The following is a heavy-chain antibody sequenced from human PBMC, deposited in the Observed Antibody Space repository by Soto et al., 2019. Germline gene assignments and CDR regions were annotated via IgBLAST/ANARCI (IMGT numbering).Heavy chain of an antibody. CDR3: ERVKHSSGSYRWFDP. J-gene: IGHJ5*02. CDR1: GGSISGYY. CDR2: VYSSGST. D-gene: IGHD3-22*01. Sequence: ETLSRTGPVSGGSISGYYWSWIRQPSGKGLEYIGRVYSSGSTNYSPSLNSRVTMSVDTSQNQFSLTLSSVTAADTAVYFCERVKHSSGSYRWFDPWGQGTLVTVYS. V-gene: IGHV4-4*07.